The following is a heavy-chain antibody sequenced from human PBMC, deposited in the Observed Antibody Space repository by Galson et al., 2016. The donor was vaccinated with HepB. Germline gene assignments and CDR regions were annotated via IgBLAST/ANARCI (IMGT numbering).Heavy chain of an antibody. CDR2: ISYDETNR. CDR1: GFSFSTYA. J-gene: IGHJ6*02. Sequence: SLRLSCAASGFSFSTYAMHWVRQAPGKGLEWVAIISYDETNRYYADSVKGRFIISRDNSKNTLYLQMNSLRPEDTAVYSCASLRGMSPGFYYGLDVWGQGTTVTVSS. CDR3: ASLRGMSPGFYYGLDV. D-gene: IGHD3-16*01. V-gene: IGHV3-30-3*01.